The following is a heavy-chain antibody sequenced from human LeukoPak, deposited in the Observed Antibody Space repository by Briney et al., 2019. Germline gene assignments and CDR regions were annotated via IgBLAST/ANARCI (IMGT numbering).Heavy chain of an antibody. CDR1: GGSISSSASY. D-gene: IGHD3-10*01. Sequence: SETLSLTCTVSGGSISSSASYWGWIRQPPGTGLEWIGSISYSGSTYYNPSLKSRVTISVDTSKNQFSLKLSSVAAADTAVYYCARHSPDGSGKYYYYYMDVWGKGTTVTVSS. V-gene: IGHV4-39*01. CDR3: ARHSPDGSGKYYYYYMDV. CDR2: ISYSGST. J-gene: IGHJ6*03.